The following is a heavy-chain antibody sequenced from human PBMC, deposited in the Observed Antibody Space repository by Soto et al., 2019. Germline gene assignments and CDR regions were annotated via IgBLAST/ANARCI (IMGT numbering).Heavy chain of an antibody. CDR2: IYPGDSDT. CDR3: ASGLVDSYYYYGMDV. CDR1: GYSFTSYW. D-gene: IGHD2-21*01. V-gene: IGHV5-51*01. J-gene: IGHJ6*02. Sequence: PGESLKISCKGSGYSFTSYWIGWVRQMPGKGLEWMGIIYPGDSDTRYSPSFQGQVTISADKSISTAYLQWSSLKASDTAMYYCASGLVDSYYYYGMDVWGQGTTVTVSS.